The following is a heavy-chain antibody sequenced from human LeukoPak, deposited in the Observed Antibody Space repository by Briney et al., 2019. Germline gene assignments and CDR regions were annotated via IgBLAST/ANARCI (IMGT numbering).Heavy chain of an antibody. CDR1: GGSISSYY. V-gene: IGHV4-59*12. CDR2: IYYSGST. D-gene: IGHD3-10*01. Sequence: SETLSLTCTVSGGSISSYYWSWIRQPPGKGLEWIGYIYYSGSTNYNPSLKSRVTISVDTSKNQFSLKLSSVTAADTAVYYCARGKALLWFGNRFDPWGQGTLVTVSS. CDR3: ARGKALLWFGNRFDP. J-gene: IGHJ5*02.